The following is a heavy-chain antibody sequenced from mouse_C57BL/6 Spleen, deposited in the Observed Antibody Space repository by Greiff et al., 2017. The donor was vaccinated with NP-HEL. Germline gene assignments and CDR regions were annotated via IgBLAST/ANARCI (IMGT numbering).Heavy chain of an antibody. V-gene: IGHV1-72*01. J-gene: IGHJ1*03. Sequence: QVQLKQPGAELVKPGASVKLSCKASGYTFTSYWMHWVKQRPGRGLEWIGRIDPNSGGTKYNEKFKSKATLTVDKPSSTAYMQLSSLTSEDSAVYYCARYPIVRLDWYFDVWGTGTTVTVSS. D-gene: IGHD2-5*01. CDR2: IDPNSGGT. CDR3: ARYPIVRLDWYFDV. CDR1: GYTFTSYW.